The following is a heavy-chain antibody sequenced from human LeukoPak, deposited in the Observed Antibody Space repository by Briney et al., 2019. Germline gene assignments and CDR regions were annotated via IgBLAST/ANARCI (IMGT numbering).Heavy chain of an antibody. D-gene: IGHD2-21*02. CDR3: ARFYGTADY. CDR1: GFTFSSYV. V-gene: IGHV3-7*01. CDR2: IKQDGSEK. J-gene: IGHJ4*02. Sequence: PGGSLRLSCAASGFTFSSYVMNWVRQAPGKGLEWVASIKQDGSEKYYVDSVKGRFTISRDNAKNSLYLQMNSLRAEDTAVYYCARFYGTADYWGQGTLVTVSS.